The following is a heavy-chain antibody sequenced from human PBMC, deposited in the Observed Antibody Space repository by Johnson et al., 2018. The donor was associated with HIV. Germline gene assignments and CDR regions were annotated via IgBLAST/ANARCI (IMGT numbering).Heavy chain of an antibody. J-gene: IGHJ3*02. V-gene: IGHV3-30*19. D-gene: IGHD2-21*02. Sequence: QVQLVESGGGVVQTGGSLRLSCAASGFTFSRYGMHWVRQAPGKGLEWVAVISYDGSNKYYADSVKGRFTISRDNSKNTLYLQMNSLRAEDTAVYYCARDIMAVTALDPGFAFDIWGQGTMVTVSS. CDR2: ISYDGSNK. CDR3: ARDIMAVTALDPGFAFDI. CDR1: GFTFSRYG.